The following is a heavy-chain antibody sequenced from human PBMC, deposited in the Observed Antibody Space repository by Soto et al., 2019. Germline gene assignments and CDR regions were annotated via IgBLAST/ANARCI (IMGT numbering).Heavy chain of an antibody. J-gene: IGHJ6*02. CDR3: ARDHSSGWYFLYYYYGMDV. CDR2: ISSSSSTI. D-gene: IGHD6-19*01. CDR1: GFTFSSYS. Sequence: GGSLRLSCAASGFTFSSYSMNWVRQAPGKGLEWVSYISSSSSTIYYADSVKGRFTISRDNAKNSLYLQMNSLRDEDTAVYYCARDHSSGWYFLYYYYGMDVWGQGTTVTVSS. V-gene: IGHV3-48*02.